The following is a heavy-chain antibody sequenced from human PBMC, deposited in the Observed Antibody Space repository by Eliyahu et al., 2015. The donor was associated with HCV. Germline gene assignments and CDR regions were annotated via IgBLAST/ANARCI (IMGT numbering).Heavy chain of an antibody. V-gene: IGHV3-33*01. CDR3: TRGGVSDLRGVLSGRWFDP. D-gene: IGHD3-10*01. J-gene: IGHJ5*02. CDR2: IWYDGTIE. Sequence: GKGLEWVAVIWYDGTIEYYADSVKGRFTISRDNMKNXLYLQMNSLRVEDTALYYCTRGGVSDLRGVLSGRWFDPWGQGTLVTVTS.